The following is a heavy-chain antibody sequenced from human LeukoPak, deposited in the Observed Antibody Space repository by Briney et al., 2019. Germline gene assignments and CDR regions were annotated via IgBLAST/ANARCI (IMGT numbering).Heavy chain of an antibody. CDR1: GYSFTSYW. CDR2: IDPSDSYT. V-gene: IGHV5-10-1*01. D-gene: IGHD2-2*01. Sequence: GESLKISCKGSGYSFTSYWISGVRQMPGKGLEWMGRIDPSDSYTNYSPSFQGHVTISADKSISTAYLQWSSLKDPDTAMYYCARGSYCSSSSCRNWFDPWGQGTLVTVSS. CDR3: ARGSYCSSSSCRNWFDP. J-gene: IGHJ5*02.